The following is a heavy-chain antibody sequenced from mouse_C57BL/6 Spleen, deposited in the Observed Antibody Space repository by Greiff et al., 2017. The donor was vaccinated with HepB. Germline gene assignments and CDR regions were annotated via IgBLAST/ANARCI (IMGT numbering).Heavy chain of an antibody. Sequence: QVQLKQSGAELVKPGASVKISCKASGYAFSSYWMNWVKQRPGKGLEWIGQIYPGDGDTNYNGKFKGKATLTADKSSSTAYMQLSSLTSEDAAVYFCASSYGYDDAWFAYWGQGTLVTVSA. CDR1: GYAFSSYW. CDR2: IYPGDGDT. CDR3: ASSYGYDDAWFAY. V-gene: IGHV1-80*01. D-gene: IGHD2-2*01. J-gene: IGHJ3*01.